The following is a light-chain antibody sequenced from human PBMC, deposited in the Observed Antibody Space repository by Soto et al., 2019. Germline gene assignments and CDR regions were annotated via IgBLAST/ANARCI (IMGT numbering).Light chain of an antibody. CDR2: DAS. CDR1: QDISNY. V-gene: IGKV1-33*01. J-gene: IGKJ1*01. Sequence: DIQMTQSPSSLSASVGDRVTITCQASQDISNYLNWYQQKPGKAPKLLIYDASNLETGVPSRFNVYGAGTYFTFTITSLQPENIATYYCQQYDNLWTFAQGIKVEIK. CDR3: QQYDNLWT.